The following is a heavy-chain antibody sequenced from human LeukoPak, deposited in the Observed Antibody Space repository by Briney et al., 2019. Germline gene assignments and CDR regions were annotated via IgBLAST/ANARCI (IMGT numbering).Heavy chain of an antibody. V-gene: IGHV3-74*03. CDR1: GFTFSSYW. CDR3: ARAGSFRFDY. D-gene: IGHD3-10*01. J-gene: IGHJ4*02. Sequence: GGSLRLSCEASGFTFSSYWTHWVRQVPGKGLMWVSRINTDGSETTYADSVKGRFTISRDDAKNTLYLQMNDLRAEDTAVYYCARAGSFRFDYWGQGTLVTVSS. CDR2: INTDGSET.